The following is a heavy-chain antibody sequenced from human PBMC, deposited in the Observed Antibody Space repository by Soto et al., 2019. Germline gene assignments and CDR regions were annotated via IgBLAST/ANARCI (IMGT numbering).Heavy chain of an antibody. CDR2: ISSSSSYI. J-gene: IGHJ4*02. CDR3: ASHPRDSSGYWYYVDY. D-gene: IGHD3-22*01. Sequence: EVQLVESGGGLVKPGGSLRLSCAASGFTFSSYSMNWVRQAPGKGLEWVSSISSSSSYIYYADSVKGRFTISRDNAKNSLYLQTNSLRGVDTAVYYCASHPRDSSGYWYYVDYWGQGTLVTVSS. CDR1: GFTFSSYS. V-gene: IGHV3-21*01.